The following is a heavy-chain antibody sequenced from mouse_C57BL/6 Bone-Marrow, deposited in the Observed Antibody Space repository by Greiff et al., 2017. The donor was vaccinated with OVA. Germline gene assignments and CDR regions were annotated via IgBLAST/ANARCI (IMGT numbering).Heavy chain of an antibody. CDR3: ARPYYAWFAY. CDR1: GYTFTSYG. J-gene: IGHJ3*01. Sequence: QVHVKQSGAELARPGASVKLSCKASGYTFTSYGISWVKQRTGQGLEWIGEIYPRSGNTYYNEKFKGKATLTADKSSSTAYMELRSLTSEDSAVYFCARPYYAWFAYWGQGTLVTVSA. D-gene: IGHD1-1*01. CDR2: IYPRSGNT. V-gene: IGHV1-81*01.